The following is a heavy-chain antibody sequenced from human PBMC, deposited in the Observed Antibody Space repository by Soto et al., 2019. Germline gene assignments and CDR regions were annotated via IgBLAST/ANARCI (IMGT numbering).Heavy chain of an antibody. CDR2: ISSSSSYI. V-gene: IGHV3-21*01. Sequence: GGSLRLSCAASGFTFSSYSMNWVRQAPGKGLEWVSSISSSSSYIYYADSVKGRFTISRDNAKNSLYLQMNSLRAEDTAVYYCARDPPAHYDILTGTPSDTWGQGTLLTVSS. CDR1: GFTFSSYS. D-gene: IGHD3-9*01. J-gene: IGHJ5*02. CDR3: ARDPPAHYDILTGTPSDT.